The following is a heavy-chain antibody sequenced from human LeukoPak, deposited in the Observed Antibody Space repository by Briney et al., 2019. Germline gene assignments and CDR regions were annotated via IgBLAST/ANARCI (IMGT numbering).Heavy chain of an antibody. CDR2: VFDSGGT. CDR3: ARGYSSRWNYFLH. V-gene: IGHV4-59*01. CDR1: GGSISNYG. Sequence: PSETLSLTCTLSGGSISNYGWSWIRQPPGKGLEWIGYVFDSGGTNYNPSLKSRVTISVDTSKKQFSLKLSSVTAADTAVYYCARGYSSRWNYFLHWRRETLVTVSS. D-gene: IGHD6-13*01. J-gene: IGHJ4*02.